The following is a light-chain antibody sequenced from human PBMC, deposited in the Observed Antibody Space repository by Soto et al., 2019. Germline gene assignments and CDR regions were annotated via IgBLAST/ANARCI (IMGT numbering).Light chain of an antibody. CDR3: LQHNSYPLT. CDR2: DAS. CDR1: QTISTY. J-gene: IGKJ4*01. V-gene: IGKV1-17*01. Sequence: DIQMTQSPSSLSASVGDRVTITCRASQTISTYLNWYQQKPGKAPRLLIYDASSLLSGVPSRFSGSGSGTEFTLTIGSLQPEDFATYYCLQHNSYPLTFGGGTKVEIK.